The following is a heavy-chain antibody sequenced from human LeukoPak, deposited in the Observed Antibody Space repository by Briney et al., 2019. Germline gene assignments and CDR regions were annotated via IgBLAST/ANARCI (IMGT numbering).Heavy chain of an antibody. Sequence: ASVKVSCKASGYTFTSYYMNWVRQAPGQGLEWMGIINPSSGRTTYAQKFQGGVTMTRDTSTSTVYMELTSLRSEDTAVFYCARGGLPARSWFDPWGQGTLVTVSS. CDR3: ARGGLPARSWFDP. J-gene: IGHJ5*02. CDR2: INPSSGRT. V-gene: IGHV1-46*01. D-gene: IGHD3/OR15-3a*01. CDR1: GYTFTSYY.